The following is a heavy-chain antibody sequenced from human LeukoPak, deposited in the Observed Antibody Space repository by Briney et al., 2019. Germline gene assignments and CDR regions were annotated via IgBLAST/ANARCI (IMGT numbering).Heavy chain of an antibody. D-gene: IGHD2-21*02. V-gene: IGHV3-74*01. CDR3: ARHGGYCGGDCNDAFDI. Sequence: GGSLRLSCAASGFTFSSYWMHWVRQAPGNGLVWFSRINSDGSSTSYADSVKGRFTISRANAKNTLYLQINSLRAEDTAVYYCARHGGYCGGDCNDAFDIWGQGTMVTVSS. CDR1: GFTFSSYW. J-gene: IGHJ3*02. CDR2: INSDGSST.